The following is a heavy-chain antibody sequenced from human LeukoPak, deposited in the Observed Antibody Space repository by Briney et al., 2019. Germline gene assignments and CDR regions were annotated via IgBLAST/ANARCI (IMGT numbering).Heavy chain of an antibody. CDR1: GFTFSSYG. CDR3: AKDRTQQLDGGDY. D-gene: IGHD6-13*01. J-gene: IGHJ4*02. V-gene: IGHV3-30*18. CDR2: ISYDGSNK. Sequence: PGGSLRLSCAASGFTFSSYGMHWVRQAPGKGLEWVAVISYDGSNKYYADSVKGRFTISRDNSKNTLYLQMNSLRAEDTAVYYCAKDRTQQLDGGDYWGQGTLVTVSS.